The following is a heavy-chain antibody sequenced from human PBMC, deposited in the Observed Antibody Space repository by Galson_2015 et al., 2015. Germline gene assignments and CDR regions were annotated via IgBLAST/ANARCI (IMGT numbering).Heavy chain of an antibody. V-gene: IGHV3-23*01. CDR1: GFTFSSYA. J-gene: IGHJ3*02. CDR2: ISGSGGNT. CDR3: ANSGFGKNIMITFGGPQAAFDI. Sequence: SLRLSCAASGFTFSSYAMSWVRQAPGKGLEWVSAISGSGGNTYYADSVKGRFTISRDNSKNTLYLQMNSLRAEDTAVYYCANSGFGKNIMITFGGPQAAFDIWGQGTMVTVSS. D-gene: IGHD3-16*01.